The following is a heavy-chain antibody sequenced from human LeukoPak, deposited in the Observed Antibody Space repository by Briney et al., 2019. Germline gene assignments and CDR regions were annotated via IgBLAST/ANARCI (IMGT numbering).Heavy chain of an antibody. Sequence: ASVKVSCKASGYTFTGYYMHWVRQAPGQGLEWMGWINPNSGGTNYAQKFQGRVTMTRDTSISTAYMELSRLRSDDTAVYYCARDMITMIRLWRFEVGFDPWGQGTLVTVSS. D-gene: IGHD3-10*01. V-gene: IGHV1-2*02. CDR2: INPNSGGT. CDR1: GYTFTGYY. J-gene: IGHJ5*02. CDR3: ARDMITMIRLWRFEVGFDP.